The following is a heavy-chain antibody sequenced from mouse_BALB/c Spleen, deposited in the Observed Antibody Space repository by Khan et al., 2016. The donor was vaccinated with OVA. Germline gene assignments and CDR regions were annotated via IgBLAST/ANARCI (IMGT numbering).Heavy chain of an antibody. CDR3: ARSILRYFDY. J-gene: IGHJ2*01. D-gene: IGHD2-3*01. CDR1: GFNIKDYY. V-gene: IGHV14-1*02. CDR2: IDPENGNS. Sequence: VRLQQSGAELVRPGALVKLSCKGSGFNIKDYYMQWVKQRPEQGLEWIGWIDPENGNSIYDPKFQGKASITADTSSNTAYLQLSSLTSEDTAVYYCARSILRYFDYWGQGTTLTVSS.